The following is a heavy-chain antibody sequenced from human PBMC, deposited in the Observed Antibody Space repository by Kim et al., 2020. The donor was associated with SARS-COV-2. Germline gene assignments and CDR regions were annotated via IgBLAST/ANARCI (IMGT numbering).Heavy chain of an antibody. Sequence: SRPSVKGHVTISADKSISTAYLQWSSLKASDTAMYYCARIFVDIVAPCGYWGQGTLVTVSS. J-gene: IGHJ4*02. D-gene: IGHD5-12*01. V-gene: IGHV5-10-1*01. CDR3: ARIFVDIVAPCGY.